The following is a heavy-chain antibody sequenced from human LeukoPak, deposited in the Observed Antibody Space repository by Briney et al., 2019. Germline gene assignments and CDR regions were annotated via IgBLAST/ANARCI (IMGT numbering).Heavy chain of an antibody. CDR3: ARGAPVASPYYFDY. D-gene: IGHD2-15*01. CDR1: GGSISSSNW. Sequence: SETLSLTCAVSGGSISSSNWWSWVRQPPGKGLEWIGEIYHSGSTNYNPSLKSRVTISVDKSKKQFSLRLRSVTAADTAVYYCARGAPVASPYYFDYWGQGALVTVSS. CDR2: IYHSGST. V-gene: IGHV4-4*02. J-gene: IGHJ4*02.